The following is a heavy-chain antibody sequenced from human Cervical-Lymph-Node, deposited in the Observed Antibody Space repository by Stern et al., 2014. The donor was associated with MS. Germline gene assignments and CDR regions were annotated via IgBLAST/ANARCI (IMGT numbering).Heavy chain of an antibody. J-gene: IGHJ4*02. V-gene: IGHV4-39*01. CDR2: ICYSGNT. Sequence: QVQLQESGPRLVQPSETLSLTCAVSGGSISSGGYCWGWIRQPPGKGLEWIGSICYSGNTYYLPSLKSRVTISKDTSRNQFSLEATSVTAADAALYYCARQRSVGGQPLDEFDYWGQGALVTVSS. CDR3: ARQRSVGGQPLDEFDY. D-gene: IGHD1-26*01. CDR1: GGSISSGGYC.